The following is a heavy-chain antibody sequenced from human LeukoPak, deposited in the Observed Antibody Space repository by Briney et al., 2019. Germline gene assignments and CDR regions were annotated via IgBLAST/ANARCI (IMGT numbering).Heavy chain of an antibody. Sequence: SCKASGYTFTGYYMHWVRQAPGKGLEWVSSISSSSSYVYYADSVKGRFTISRDNAKNSLYLQMNSLRAEDTAVYYCARDYYDSSGYYPYWGQGTLVTVSS. CDR3: ARDYYDSSGYYPY. CDR1: GYTFTGYY. CDR2: ISSSSSYV. D-gene: IGHD3-22*01. V-gene: IGHV3-21*01. J-gene: IGHJ4*02.